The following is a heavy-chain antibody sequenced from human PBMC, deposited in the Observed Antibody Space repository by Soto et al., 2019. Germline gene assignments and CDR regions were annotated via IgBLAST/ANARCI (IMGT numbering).Heavy chain of an antibody. Sequence: ASVKVSCKASGYTFTGYSMHWVRQAPGQGLEWMGWINPNIGGTNYAQKFQGWVTMTRDTSISTAYMELSRLRSEDTAVYYCARGTSLRVALRILDYWGQGTRVTVSS. CDR1: GYTFTGYS. V-gene: IGHV1-2*04. CDR2: INPNIGGT. J-gene: IGHJ4*02. CDR3: ARGTSLRVALRILDY. D-gene: IGHD3-3*02.